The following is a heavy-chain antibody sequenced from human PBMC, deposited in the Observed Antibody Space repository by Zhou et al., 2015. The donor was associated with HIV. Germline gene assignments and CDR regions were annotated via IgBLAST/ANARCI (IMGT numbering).Heavy chain of an antibody. J-gene: IGHJ3*02. CDR2: IIPIFGTA. CDR1: GGTFSSYA. V-gene: IGHV1-69*01. CDR3: ASSTKDDYSNYQTGRGAFDI. D-gene: IGHD4-11*01. Sequence: QVQLVQSGAEVKKPGSSVKVSCKASGGTFSSYAISWVRQAPGQGLEWMGGIIPIFGTANYAQKFQGRVTITADESTSTAYMELSSLRSEDTAVYYCASSTKDDYSNYQTGRGAFDIWGQGTMVTVSS.